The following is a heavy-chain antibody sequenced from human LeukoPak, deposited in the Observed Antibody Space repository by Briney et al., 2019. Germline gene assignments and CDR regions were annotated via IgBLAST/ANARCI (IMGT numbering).Heavy chain of an antibody. V-gene: IGHV3-43*02. CDR2: ISGDGGST. Sequence: GGSLRLSCAPSGFIFDDYAMHWVRQAPGKGLEWASLISGDGGSTYYADSVKGRFTISRDNSKNSLYLQMNSLRTEDTALYYCAKDIGTMMYYYYMDVWGKGTTVTVSS. CDR1: GFIFDDYA. CDR3: AKDIGTMMYYYYMDV. D-gene: IGHD3-22*01. J-gene: IGHJ6*03.